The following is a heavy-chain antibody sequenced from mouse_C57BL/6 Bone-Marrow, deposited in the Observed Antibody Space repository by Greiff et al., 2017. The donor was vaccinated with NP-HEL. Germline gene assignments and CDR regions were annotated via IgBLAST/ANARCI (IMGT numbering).Heavy chain of an antibody. D-gene: IGHD2-3*01. CDR3: AREEIYDGSDY. CDR2: INPNNGGT. CDR1: GYTFTDYY. V-gene: IGHV1-26*01. J-gene: IGHJ2*01. Sequence: VQLQQSGPELVKPGASVKISCKASGYTFTDYYMNWVKQSHGKSLEWIGDINPNNGGTSYNQKFKGKATLTVDKSSSTAYMELRSLTSEDSAVYYCAREEIYDGSDYWGQGTTLTVSS.